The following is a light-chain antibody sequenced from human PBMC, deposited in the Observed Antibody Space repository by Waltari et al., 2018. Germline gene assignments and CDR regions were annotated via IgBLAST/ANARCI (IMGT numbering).Light chain of an antibody. CDR1: SSNIGAGYD. Sequence: QSVLTQPPSVSGAPGQRVTISCTGSSSNIGAGYDVHWYQQLPGTAPKLLIYVNINRPSGVPDRFSGSKSGTSASLAITGLQAEDEADYYCQSYDSRLSGSVFGGGTKLPVL. V-gene: IGLV1-40*01. CDR3: QSYDSRLSGSV. CDR2: VNI. J-gene: IGLJ2*01.